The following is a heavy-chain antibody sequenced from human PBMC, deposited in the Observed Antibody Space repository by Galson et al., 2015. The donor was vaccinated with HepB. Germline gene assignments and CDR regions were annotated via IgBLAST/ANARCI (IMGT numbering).Heavy chain of an antibody. J-gene: IGHJ4*02. V-gene: IGHV1-2*02. Sequence: SVKVSCKASEYTFTGYYIHWVRQAPGQGLEWMGWINPNNGDTNYVQKFQGRVTMTRDTSISTAYLELSRLRSDDAAVYYCARDRGYCDGASCYVYLDYWGQGTLVAVSS. D-gene: IGHD2-2*01. CDR2: INPNNGDT. CDR1: EYTFTGYY. CDR3: ARDRGYCDGASCYVYLDY.